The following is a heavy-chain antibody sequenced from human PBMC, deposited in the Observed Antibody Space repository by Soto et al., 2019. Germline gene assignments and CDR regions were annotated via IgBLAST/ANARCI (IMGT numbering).Heavy chain of an antibody. J-gene: IGHJ4*02. CDR3: ARARDGYGYGYEVFDY. V-gene: IGHV4-61*01. Sequence: SETLSLTCTVSGGSVSSGSYYWSWIRQPPGKGLEWIGYIYYSGSTNYNPSLKSRVTIAVDTSKNQFSLKLSSVTAADTAVYYCARARDGYGYGYEVFDYWGQGTLVTVSS. CDR2: IYYSGST. D-gene: IGHD5-18*01. CDR1: GGSVSSGSYY.